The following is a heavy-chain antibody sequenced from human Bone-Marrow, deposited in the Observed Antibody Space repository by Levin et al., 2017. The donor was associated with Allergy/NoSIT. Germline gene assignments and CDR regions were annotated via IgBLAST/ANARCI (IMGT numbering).Heavy chain of an antibody. CDR2: ISYDGSNK. D-gene: IGHD3-10*01. CDR1: GFTFSSYG. Sequence: GGSLRLSCAASGFTFSSYGMHWVRQAPGKGLEWVAVISYDGSNKYYADSVKGRFTISRDNSKNTLYLQMNSLRAEDTAVYYCAKDKRESLLWFGSLHYMDVWGKGTTVTVSS. V-gene: IGHV3-30*18. CDR3: AKDKRESLLWFGSLHYMDV. J-gene: IGHJ6*03.